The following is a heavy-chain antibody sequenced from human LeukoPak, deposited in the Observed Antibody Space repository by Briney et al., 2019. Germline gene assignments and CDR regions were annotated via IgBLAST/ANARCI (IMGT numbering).Heavy chain of an antibody. CDR1: GGSIRSGSHY. CDR3: ARNSSSTVCAHLTCMNAEYFDY. D-gene: IGHD2-8*01. Sequence: SETLSLTCAVSGGSIRSGSHYWGWIRQPPRKGLEWIGSIYYSGSTYYNPSLKSRVTISVDTAKDQFSLRLSSVTTADTAVYYCARNSSSTVCAHLTCMNAEYFDYGGQGTLVTVSS. V-gene: IGHV4-39*01. J-gene: IGHJ4*02. CDR2: IYYSGST.